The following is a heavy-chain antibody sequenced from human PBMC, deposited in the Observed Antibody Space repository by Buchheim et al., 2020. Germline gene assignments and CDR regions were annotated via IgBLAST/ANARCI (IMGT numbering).Heavy chain of an antibody. CDR3: TAVVDDYYDGSGYYGDVDY. CDR1: GFTFSDFN. V-gene: IGHV3-48*01. Sequence: EVHLVESGGGLVRPGGSLRLSCAASGFTFSDFNINWVRQAPGKGLEWVSYISSSSYSTYYADSVKGRFTISRDNAKNSLYLQMNRLRAEDTAVYYCTAVVDDYYDGSGYYGDVDYWGQGT. J-gene: IGHJ4*02. D-gene: IGHD3-22*01. CDR2: ISSSSYST.